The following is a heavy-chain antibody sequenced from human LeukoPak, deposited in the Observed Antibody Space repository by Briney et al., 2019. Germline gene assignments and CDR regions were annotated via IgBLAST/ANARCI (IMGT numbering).Heavy chain of an antibody. CDR1: GFTFSSYA. D-gene: IGHD6-19*01. CDR3: AKGPRIPAYSSGWYEVGYYFDY. CDR2: ISGSGGST. J-gene: IGHJ4*02. Sequence: GGSLRLSCAASGFTFSSYAMSWVSQAPGKGLEWVSAISGSGGSTYYADSVKGRFTISRDNSKNTLYLQMNSLRAEDTAVYYCAKGPRIPAYSSGWYEVGYYFDYWGQGTLVSVSS. V-gene: IGHV3-23*01.